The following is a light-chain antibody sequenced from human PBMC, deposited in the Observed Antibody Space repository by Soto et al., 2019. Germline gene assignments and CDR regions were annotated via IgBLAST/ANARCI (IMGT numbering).Light chain of an antibody. Sequence: IQMTQSPSTLSASVGDTVTITCRASQTISVSLAWYRQKPGKAPNLLIYDASTLQEGVPSRFSGSGSGTEFNLTVTRLQPDDFATYFCQQYDKYSTFGHGTKVDVK. J-gene: IGKJ1*01. V-gene: IGKV1-5*01. CDR1: QTISVS. CDR2: DAS. CDR3: QQYDKYST.